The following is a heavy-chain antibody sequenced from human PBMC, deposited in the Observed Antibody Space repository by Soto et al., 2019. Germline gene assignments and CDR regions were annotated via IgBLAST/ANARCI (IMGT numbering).Heavy chain of an antibody. CDR2: INPTGYTS. V-gene: IGHV1-46*01. CDR3: ARDLHGAFTTMSH. J-gene: IGHJ4*02. D-gene: IGHD5-18*01. CDR1: GYTFIDYY. Sequence: VASVKVSCKASGYTFIDYYIHWVRQAPGQGLEWMGIINPTGYTSTLAQKFQGRLTVTSDASTNTVYMELGSLTSEDTAMYFCARDLHGAFTTMSHWGRGTLVTVST.